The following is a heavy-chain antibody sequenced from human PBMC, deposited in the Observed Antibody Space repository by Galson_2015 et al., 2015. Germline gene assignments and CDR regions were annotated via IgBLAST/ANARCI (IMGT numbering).Heavy chain of an antibody. Sequence: SLRLSCAASGFTFSSYAMTWVRQAPGKGLEWVSGISGSGDSTYYADSVKGRFTISRDNSKNTLYLQMNSLRAEDTAVYYCAKGLSWGAFDIWGQGTMLTVFS. V-gene: IGHV3-23*01. CDR1: GFTFSSYA. CDR2: ISGSGDST. CDR3: AKGLSWGAFDI. J-gene: IGHJ3*02. D-gene: IGHD3-16*01.